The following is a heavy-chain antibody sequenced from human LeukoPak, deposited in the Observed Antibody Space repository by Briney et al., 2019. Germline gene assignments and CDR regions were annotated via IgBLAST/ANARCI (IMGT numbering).Heavy chain of an antibody. Sequence: GASVKVSCKASGYTFTGYYMHWVRQAPGQGLEWMGWINPNSGGTNYAQKFQGRVTMTRDTSISTAYMELSRLRSDDTAVYYCARGWGRYCSSTSCYPFDYWGQGTLVTVSS. V-gene: IGHV1-2*02. CDR3: ARGWGRYCSSTSCYPFDY. CDR1: GYTFTGYY. CDR2: INPNSGGT. D-gene: IGHD2-2*01. J-gene: IGHJ4*02.